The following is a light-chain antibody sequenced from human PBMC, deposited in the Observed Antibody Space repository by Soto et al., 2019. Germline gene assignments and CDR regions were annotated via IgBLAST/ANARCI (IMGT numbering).Light chain of an antibody. CDR1: QSVSSK. Sequence: EMVMTQSPVTLSLSPGERATLSCRASQSVSSKLVWYQQKPGQAPRLLIYDASNRSTGIPARFSGSGSRTEFSLTISSLQSEDFAVYYCQQYGDWPPAFGGGTKVEVK. CDR2: DAS. J-gene: IGKJ4*01. V-gene: IGKV3-15*01. CDR3: QQYGDWPPA.